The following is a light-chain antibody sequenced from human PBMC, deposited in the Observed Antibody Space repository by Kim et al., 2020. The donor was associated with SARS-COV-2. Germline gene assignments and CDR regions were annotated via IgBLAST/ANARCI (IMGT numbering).Light chain of an antibody. CDR1: SLRSYY. V-gene: IGLV3-19*01. CDR2: GKN. J-gene: IGLJ2*01. CDR3: NSRDSSGNHVV. Sequence: SSELTQDPVVSVALGQTVRITCLGDSLRSYYASWYQQKPGQAPVLVIYGKNNRPSGIPDRFSGSSSGNTASLTITGAQAEDEADYYCNSRDSSGNHVVFG.